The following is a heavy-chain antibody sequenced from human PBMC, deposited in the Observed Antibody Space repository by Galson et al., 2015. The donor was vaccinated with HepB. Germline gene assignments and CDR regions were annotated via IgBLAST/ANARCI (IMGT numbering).Heavy chain of an antibody. CDR2: MLYSGSA. D-gene: IGHD5-24*01. J-gene: IGHJ6*02. Sequence: SETLSLTCTVSGASISSYYCGWIRQLPGKGLEWDGCMLYSGSANYNPSLKGRVTISRDTSKTHFSLRLSSVTAADTALYYCARSRHRYNTLEYSFSYVMDDWGQGITVTVSS. CDR1: GASISSYY. V-gene: IGHV4-59*01. CDR3: ARSRHRYNTLEYSFSYVMDD.